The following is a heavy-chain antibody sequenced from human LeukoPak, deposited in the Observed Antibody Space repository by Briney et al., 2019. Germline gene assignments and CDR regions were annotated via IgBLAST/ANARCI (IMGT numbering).Heavy chain of an antibody. V-gene: IGHV3-21*01. Sequence: GGSLRLSCAASGFTFSSYSMNWVRQAPGKGLEWVSSISSSSSYIYYADSVKGRFTISRDNAKNSLYLQMNSLRAEDTAVYYCARVKSYRSYYYYYMDVWGKGTTVTVSS. D-gene: IGHD3-16*02. CDR2: ISSSSSYI. CDR1: GFTFSSYS. CDR3: ARVKSYRSYYYYYMDV. J-gene: IGHJ6*03.